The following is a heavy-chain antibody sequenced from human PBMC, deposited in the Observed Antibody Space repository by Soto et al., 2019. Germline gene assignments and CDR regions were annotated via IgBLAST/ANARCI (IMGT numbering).Heavy chain of an antibody. CDR3: AKVNGSRSCGWYEESLFDY. D-gene: IGHD6-19*01. J-gene: IGHJ4*02. Sequence: QVQLVESGGGVVQPGMSLRLSCAASGFTFSSYGMHWVRQAPVKGLEWVAVISYDGSNKYYADSVKGRFTISRDNSKNTLKLQMNRLRAEDTAVYYCAKVNGSRSCGWYEESLFDYWCQGTLVTVS. CDR1: GFTFSSYG. V-gene: IGHV3-30*18. CDR2: ISYDGSNK.